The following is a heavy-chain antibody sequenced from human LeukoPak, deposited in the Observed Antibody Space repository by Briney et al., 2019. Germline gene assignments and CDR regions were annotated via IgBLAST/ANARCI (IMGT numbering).Heavy chain of an antibody. J-gene: IGHJ5*02. V-gene: IGHV3-74*01. CDR2: ISGDGTAR. CDR3: VRGRGSYGWFDP. Sequence: GGSLRLSCAASGFTSSSYWMHWVRHVPGKGLVWVSRISGDGTARNYADSVKGRFTISRDDAKNAVDLQMNSLRGEDTAVYYCVRGRGSYGWFDPWGQGTLVTVSS. CDR1: GFTSSSYW. D-gene: IGHD3-10*01.